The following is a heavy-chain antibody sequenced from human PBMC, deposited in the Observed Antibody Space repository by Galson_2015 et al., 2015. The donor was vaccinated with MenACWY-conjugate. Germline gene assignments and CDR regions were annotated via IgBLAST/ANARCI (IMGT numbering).Heavy chain of an antibody. D-gene: IGHD2-15*01. Sequence: QSGAEVKKPGESLQISCKGSGSSFTSYWIGWVRQMPGKGLEWMGIIFPSDSDTRYNPSFQGQITISADKSISTAYLQWSSLTAADTAVYYCAGLGYCSGGSCYSVSYYYYGMDVWGQGTTVTVSS. V-gene: IGHV5-51*01. CDR3: AGLGYCSGGSCYSVSYYYYGMDV. CDR1: GSSFTSYW. CDR2: IFPSDSDT. J-gene: IGHJ6*02.